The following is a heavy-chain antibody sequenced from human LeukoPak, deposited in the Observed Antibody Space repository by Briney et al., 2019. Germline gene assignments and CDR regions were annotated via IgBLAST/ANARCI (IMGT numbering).Heavy chain of an antibody. CDR1: GYSISSGYY. J-gene: IGHJ4*02. Sequence: SETLSLTCTVSGYSISSGYYWGWIRQPPGKGLEWIGSIYHSGSTYYNPSLKSRVTISVDTSKNQFSLKLSSVTAADTAVYYCARDSYFATNGGRFDYWGQGTLVTVSS. V-gene: IGHV4-38-2*02. CDR2: IYHSGST. CDR3: ARDSYFATNGGRFDY. D-gene: IGHD2-8*01.